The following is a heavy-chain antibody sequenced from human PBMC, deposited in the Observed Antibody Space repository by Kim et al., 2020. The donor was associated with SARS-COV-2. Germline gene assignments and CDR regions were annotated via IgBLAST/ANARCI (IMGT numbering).Heavy chain of an antibody. CDR2: ISYDGSNK. CDR3: VPRYYEH. CDR1: GFTFSSYG. Sequence: GGSLRLSCAASGFTFSSYGMHWVRQAPGKGLEWVAVISYDGSNKYYADSVKGRFTISRDNSKNTLYLQMNSLRAEDTAVYYCVPRYYEHWGQGTLVTVSS. J-gene: IGHJ4*02. V-gene: IGHV3-30*03.